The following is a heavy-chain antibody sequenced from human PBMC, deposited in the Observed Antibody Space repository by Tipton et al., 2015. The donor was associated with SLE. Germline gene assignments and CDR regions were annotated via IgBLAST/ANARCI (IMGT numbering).Heavy chain of an antibody. J-gene: IGHJ1*01. V-gene: IGHV3-9*01. CDR3: AKDISLRIGAVGTGDFQH. CDR2: ISWNSGKK. Sequence: SLRLSCATSGFSFNDYGLHWVRQGPGKGLEWVSGISWNSGKKGYADSVKGRFTISRDNAKKSLYLQMNSLTTEDTAVYYCAKDISLRIGAVGTGDFQHWGQGTLVTVSS. D-gene: IGHD6-13*01. CDR1: GFSFNDYG.